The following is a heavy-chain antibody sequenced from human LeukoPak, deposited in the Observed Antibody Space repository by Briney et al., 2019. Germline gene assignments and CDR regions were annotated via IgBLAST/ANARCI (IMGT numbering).Heavy chain of an antibody. V-gene: IGHV4-30-4*01. CDR3: ARGIYSGSYYYFDY. CDR2: IYYSGST. Sequence: PSQTLSLTCTVSGGSISSGDYYWSWIRQPPGKGLEWIGYIYYSGSTYYNPSLKSRVTISVDKSKNQFSLKLSSVTAADTAVYYCARGIYSGSYYYFDYWGQGTLVTVSS. D-gene: IGHD1-26*01. CDR1: GGSISSGDYY. J-gene: IGHJ4*02.